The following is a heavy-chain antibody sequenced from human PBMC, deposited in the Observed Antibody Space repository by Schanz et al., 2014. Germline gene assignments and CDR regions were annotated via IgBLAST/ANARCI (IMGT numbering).Heavy chain of an antibody. D-gene: IGHD6-13*01. CDR2: IKSKTDGETT. CDR3: ATASSPVREAGAGSSFHL. V-gene: IGHV3-15*01. Sequence: EVQLVESGGGLVQPGGSLRLSCAASGFTFSAYAMTWVRQIPGKGLEWLGRIKSKTDGETTDYAAPVKGRFSISRDDSQSTLYLQMNSLKIEDTAVYYCATASSPVREAGAGSSFHLWGQGTLVTVSS. CDR1: GFTFSAYA. J-gene: IGHJ5*02.